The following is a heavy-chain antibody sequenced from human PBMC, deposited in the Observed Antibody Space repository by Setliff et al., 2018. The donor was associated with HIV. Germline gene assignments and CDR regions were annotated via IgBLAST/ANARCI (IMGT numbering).Heavy chain of an antibody. CDR3: ARDGRHDRSGWYVIHQYFKH. CDR2: IHTSGNA. D-gene: IGHD6-19*01. CDR1: GGSISSGTYF. Sequence: PSETLSLTCTVSGGSISSGTYFWSWIRQPAGKGLEWIGHIHTSGNANYNPSLNSRVTISVDTSKNRFSLKVTSVTAADTAVYYCARDGRHDRSGWYVIHQYFKHWGQGTLVTVSS. J-gene: IGHJ1*01. V-gene: IGHV4-61*09.